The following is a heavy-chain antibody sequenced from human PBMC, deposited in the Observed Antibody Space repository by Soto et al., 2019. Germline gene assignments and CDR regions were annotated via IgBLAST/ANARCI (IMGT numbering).Heavy chain of an antibody. V-gene: IGHV3-30*18. D-gene: IGHD2-2*01. CDR2: ISYDGSNK. J-gene: IGHJ6*02. CDR3: AKGGGEWYQYYYYRMDG. CDR1: GFTFSSNG. Sequence: GGSLRLSCAASGFTFSSNGMHWVRQAPGKGMEWVAVISYDGSNKYYADSVKGRFTISRDNSKNTLYLQMNSLRAEDTAVYYCAKGGGEWYQYYYYRMDGWGQGTTVTVSS.